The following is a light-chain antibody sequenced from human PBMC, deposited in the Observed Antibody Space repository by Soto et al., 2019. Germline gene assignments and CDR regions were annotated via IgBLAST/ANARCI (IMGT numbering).Light chain of an antibody. J-gene: IGKJ1*01. CDR3: QQYNNWPPWT. CDR2: GAS. CDR1: QSVRGN. Sequence: DIVMTPSPDSLAVSLGEGATLSCRASQSVRGNLAWYQQKPGQSPRLLIYGASSRATGIPVRFSGSGSGTEFTLTISSLQSEDFAVYYCQQYNNWPPWTFGQGTTVDIK. V-gene: IGKV3-15*01.